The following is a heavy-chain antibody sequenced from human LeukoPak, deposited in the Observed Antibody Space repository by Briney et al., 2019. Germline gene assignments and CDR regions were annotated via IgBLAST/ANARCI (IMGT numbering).Heavy chain of an antibody. CDR3: VRGQKWLQTYYHHGMDV. V-gene: IGHV3-7*01. J-gene: IGHJ6*02. CDR2: INQDGSEK. CDR1: GFTFSSYW. Sequence: GGSLRLSCAPSGFTFSSYWMNWVRQAPGEGLEWVANINQDGSEKYYVDSVKGRFTISRDNAKNSLSLQMNSLRAEDTAVYYCVRGQKWLQTYYHHGMDVWGQGTTVTVSS. D-gene: IGHD5-24*01.